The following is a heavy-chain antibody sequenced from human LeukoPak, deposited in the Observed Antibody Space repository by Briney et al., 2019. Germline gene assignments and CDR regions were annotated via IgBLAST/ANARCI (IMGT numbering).Heavy chain of an antibody. CDR3: ARLYGVYDSSAGFDY. Sequence: SETLSLTCTVSGGSISSYYWSWIRQPPGKGLEWIGYIYYSGSTNYNPSLKSRVTISVDTSKNQFSLKLSSVTAADTAVYYCARLYGVYDSSAGFDYWGQGTLVTVSS. CDR2: IYYSGST. V-gene: IGHV4-59*08. CDR1: GGSISSYY. J-gene: IGHJ4*02. D-gene: IGHD3-22*01.